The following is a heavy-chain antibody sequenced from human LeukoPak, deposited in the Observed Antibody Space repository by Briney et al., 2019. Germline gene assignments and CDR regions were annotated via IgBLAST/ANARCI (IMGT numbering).Heavy chain of an antibody. J-gene: IGHJ5*02. V-gene: IGHV4-4*07. CDR3: ARDRRPYGEPRFNWFDP. D-gene: IGHD4-17*01. Sequence: SETLSLTCTVSGGSISSYYWSWIRQPPGKGLEWIGRIYTSGSTNYNPSLKSRVTMSVDTSKNQFSLKLSSVTAADTAVYYCARDRRPYGEPRFNWFDPWGQGTLVTVSS. CDR1: GGSISSYY. CDR2: IYTSGST.